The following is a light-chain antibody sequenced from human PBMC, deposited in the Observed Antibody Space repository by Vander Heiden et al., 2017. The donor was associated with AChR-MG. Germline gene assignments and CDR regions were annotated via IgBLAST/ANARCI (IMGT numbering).Light chain of an antibody. Sequence: QLVLPQSPPASPSLGASAKLTCTLSSGHNSYAIAWHQQQPEKGPRYLMKLNSDGSHSKGDGIPDRFSGSSSGAERYLTISSLQSEDEADYYCQTWGTGIRVFGGGTKLTVL. J-gene: IGLJ2*01. CDR2: LNSDGSH. CDR1: SGHNSYA. V-gene: IGLV4-69*01. CDR3: QTWGTGIRV.